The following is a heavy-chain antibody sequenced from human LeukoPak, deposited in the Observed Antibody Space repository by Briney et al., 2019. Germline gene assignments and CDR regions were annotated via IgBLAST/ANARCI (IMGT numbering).Heavy chain of an antibody. D-gene: IGHD2-2*01. CDR2: IIPIFGTA. J-gene: IGHJ6*03. V-gene: IGHV1-69*13. Sequence: ASVKVSCKASGGTFSRYAISWVRQAPGQGLEWMGGIIPIFGTANYAQKFQGRVTITADESTSTAYMELSSLRSEDTAVYYCARGTIVVVPAATYYYYMDVWGKGTTVTVYS. CDR1: GGTFSRYA. CDR3: ARGTIVVVPAATYYYYMDV.